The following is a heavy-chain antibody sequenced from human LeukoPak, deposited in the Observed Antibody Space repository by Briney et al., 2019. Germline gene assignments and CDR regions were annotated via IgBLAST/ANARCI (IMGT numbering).Heavy chain of an antibody. J-gene: IGHJ4*02. D-gene: IGHD3-16*01. CDR2: VIPIFRTP. CDR3: ARGRLGELALSI. Sequence: SVKVSCKTSGGTFSSSAFSWVRQAPGQGLEWMGGVIPIFRTPNYAQRFQGRVTITTDGSTSTASMELSSLRSEDTAMYYCARGRLGELALSIWGQETLVTVSS. CDR1: GGTFSSSA. V-gene: IGHV1-69*05.